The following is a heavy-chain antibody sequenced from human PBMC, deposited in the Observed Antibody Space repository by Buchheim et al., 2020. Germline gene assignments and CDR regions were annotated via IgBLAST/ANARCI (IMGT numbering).Heavy chain of an antibody. CDR2: IFYSGSA. J-gene: IGHJ4*02. V-gene: IGHV4-39*01. CDR3: ARIGMVVVSD. CDR1: GGSISGDNYY. Sequence: QVQLKESGPGRVPPSETLSLTCTVSGGSISGDNYYWGWIRQSPGQGLEWIGKIFYSGSAHYNPSLRSRVTLSVDTSKNQFSLTLTSVTAADAGLYYCARIGMVVVSDWGQGT. D-gene: IGHD3-22*01.